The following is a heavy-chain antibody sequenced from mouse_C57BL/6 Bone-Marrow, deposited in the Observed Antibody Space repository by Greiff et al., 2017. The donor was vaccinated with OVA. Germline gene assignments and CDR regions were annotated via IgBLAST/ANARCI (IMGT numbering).Heavy chain of an antibody. CDR1: GFSFNTYA. J-gene: IGHJ4*01. Sequence: EVNVVESGGGLVQPKGSLKLSCAASGFSFNTYAMNWVRQAPGKGLEWVARIRSKSNNYATYYADSVKDRFTISRDDSESMLYLQMNNLKTEDTAMYYCVVVGDAMDYWGQGTSVTVSS. CDR2: IRSKSNNYAT. D-gene: IGHD1-1*01. CDR3: VVVGDAMDY. V-gene: IGHV10-1*01.